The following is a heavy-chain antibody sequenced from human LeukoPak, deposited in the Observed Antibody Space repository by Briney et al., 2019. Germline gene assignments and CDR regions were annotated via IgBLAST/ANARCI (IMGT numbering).Heavy chain of an antibody. J-gene: IGHJ4*02. D-gene: IGHD1-7*01. V-gene: IGHV5-51*01. CDR1: GYSFSSYW. CDR2: IYPGDFDT. Sequence: GESLKISCKGSGYSFSSYWIGWVRQMPGKGLEWMGIIYPGDFDTRYSPSFQGQVTISADNSFSTAYLQWSSLKASDTAMYYCARPRTYNWNYPHYWGQGTLVTVSS. CDR3: ARPRTYNWNYPHY.